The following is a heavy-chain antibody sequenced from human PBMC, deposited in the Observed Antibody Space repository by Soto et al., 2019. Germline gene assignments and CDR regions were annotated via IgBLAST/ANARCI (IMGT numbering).Heavy chain of an antibody. V-gene: IGHV3-23*01. J-gene: IGHJ5*02. CDR1: GFTVSISA. Sequence: QPGGSLRLSCADSGFTVSISAMSWVRNPPGTDLEWVSTIRVSDGRTYYVDPVRGGFTTSRDNAKTTLYLRMHSLRPYDTGGYYCVKDRMSTVNSHWFDPWGQGTLVTVSS. CDR3: VKDRMSTVNSHWFDP. D-gene: IGHD4-4*01. CDR2: IRVSDGRT.